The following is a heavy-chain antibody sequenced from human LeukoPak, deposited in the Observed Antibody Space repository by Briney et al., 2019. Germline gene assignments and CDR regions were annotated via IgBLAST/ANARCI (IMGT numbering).Heavy chain of an antibody. CDR3: ARGTTALLWFGELLSSSHAFDI. V-gene: IGHV1-8*01. Sequence: ASVKVSCKASGYTFTSYDINWVRQATGQGLEWMGWMNPNSGNTGYAQKFQGRVTMTRNTSISTAYMELSSLRSEDTAVYYCARGTTALLWFGELLSSSHAFDIWGQGTMVTVSS. CDR1: GYTFTSYD. CDR2: MNPNSGNT. D-gene: IGHD3-10*01. J-gene: IGHJ3*02.